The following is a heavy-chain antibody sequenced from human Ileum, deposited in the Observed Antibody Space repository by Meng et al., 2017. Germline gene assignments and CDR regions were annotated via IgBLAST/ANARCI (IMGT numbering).Heavy chain of an antibody. J-gene: IGHJ4*02. D-gene: IGHD2-21*01. CDR3: ARRIGGSAYRDY. CDR2: IYHTGNT. Sequence: SQTLSLTCAVSGYSISSGCYWGWIRQTPGKGLEWIGNIYHTGNTYYNPSLKSRVTISIDTSKNQFSLKLTSVTAADTAVYYCARRIGGSAYRDYWGQGTLVT. V-gene: IGHV4-38-2*01. CDR1: GYSISSGCY.